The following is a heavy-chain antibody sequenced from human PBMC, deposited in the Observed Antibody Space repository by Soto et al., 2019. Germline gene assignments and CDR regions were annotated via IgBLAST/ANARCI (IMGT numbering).Heavy chain of an antibody. CDR3: ARDLNWNDDMISWFDP. CDR1: GYTFTSYG. D-gene: IGHD1-20*01. Sequence: QVQLVQSGAEVKKPGASVKVSCKASGYTFTSYGISWVRQAPGQGLEWMGWISAYNGNTNYAQKLQGRLTMTTVTSTSTADMELRRLRSDDTAVYYCARDLNWNDDMISWFDPWGQGTLVTVSS. CDR2: ISAYNGNT. J-gene: IGHJ5*02. V-gene: IGHV1-18*01.